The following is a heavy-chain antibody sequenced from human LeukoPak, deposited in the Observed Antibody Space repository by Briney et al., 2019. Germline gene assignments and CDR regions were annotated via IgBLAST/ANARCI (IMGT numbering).Heavy chain of an antibody. V-gene: IGHV3-33*01. CDR1: GFTFSSYG. D-gene: IGHD2-2*01. CDR2: IWYDGSNK. CDR3: ARGGRYQLLMEPNDVLLDY. Sequence: SGGSLRLSCAASGFTFSSYGMHWVRQAPGKGLEWVAVIWYDGSNKYYADSVKGRFTISRDNSKNTLYLQMNSLRAEDTAVYYRARGGRYQLLMEPNDVLLDYWGQGTLVTVSS. J-gene: IGHJ4*02.